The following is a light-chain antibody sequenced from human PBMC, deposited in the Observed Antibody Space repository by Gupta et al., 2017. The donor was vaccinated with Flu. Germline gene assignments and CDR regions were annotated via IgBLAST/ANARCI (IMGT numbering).Light chain of an antibody. CDR2: LGS. V-gene: IGKV2-28*01. CDR3: IQAQQTPWT. CDR1: QSLLYSNGYNY. Sequence: DIVMTQSPLSLPVTPGEPASISCRSSQSLLYSNGYNYLDWYLQKPGQSPQLLIYLGSNRASGVPDRFSGSGSGTDFTLKIISVEAEDVGVHYCIQAQQTPWTFGQGTKVDI. J-gene: IGKJ1*01.